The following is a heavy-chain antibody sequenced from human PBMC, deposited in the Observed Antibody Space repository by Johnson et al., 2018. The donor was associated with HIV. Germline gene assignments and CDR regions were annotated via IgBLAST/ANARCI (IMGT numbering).Heavy chain of an antibody. D-gene: IGHD3-22*01. CDR3: ARDTPLDYQDSSGYFPAPGAFDV. V-gene: IGHV3-30-3*01. CDR2: ISFDANNK. J-gene: IGHJ3*01. CDR1: GFTFSTYA. Sequence: QVQLVESGGGVVQPGRSLRLSCAASGFTFSTYAMHWVRQAPGKGLEWVAVISFDANNKYYADSVKGRFTISRDNSKNTLYLQMNSRRVEDTAMYHCARDTPLDYQDSSGYFPAPGAFDVWGQGTMVTVSA.